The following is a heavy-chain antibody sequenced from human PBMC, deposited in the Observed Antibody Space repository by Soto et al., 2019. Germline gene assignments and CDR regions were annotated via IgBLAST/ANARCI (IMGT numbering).Heavy chain of an antibody. Sequence: PSETLSLTCTVSGGSISSYYWSWIRQPPGKGLEWIGYIYYSGSTNYNPSLKSRVTISVDTSKNQFSLKLSSVTAADTAVYYCAFGGYYDRRGYSMDVWGQGTTVTVSS. CDR1: GGSISSYY. V-gene: IGHV4-59*08. J-gene: IGHJ6*02. D-gene: IGHD3-22*01. CDR2: IYYSGST. CDR3: AFGGYYDRRGYSMDV.